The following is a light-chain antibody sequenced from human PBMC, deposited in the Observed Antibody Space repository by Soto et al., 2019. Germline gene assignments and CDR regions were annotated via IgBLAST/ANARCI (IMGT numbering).Light chain of an antibody. V-gene: IGKV1-5*01. Sequence: DIQMTQTPSTLSASIGDRVTITCRASQSFSTWLAWYQQKPGKAPKLLIFDASSLERGVPSRFSGSGSETEFTLTISSLQPEDFATYYCQLYNSYTFGQGTKLEI. J-gene: IGKJ2*01. CDR1: QSFSTW. CDR2: DAS. CDR3: QLYNSYT.